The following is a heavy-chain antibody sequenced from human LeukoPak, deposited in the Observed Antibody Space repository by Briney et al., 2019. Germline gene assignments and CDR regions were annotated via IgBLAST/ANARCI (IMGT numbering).Heavy chain of an antibody. J-gene: IGHJ6*03. CDR2: IIPIFGTA. CDR3: ARAGEYSNYYYYYMDV. V-gene: IGHV1-69*05. CDR1: GYTFTSYG. D-gene: IGHD4-11*01. Sequence: SVKVSCKASGYTFTSYGISWVRQAPGQGLEWMGGIIPIFGTANYAQKFQGRVTITTDESTSTAYMELSSLRSEDTAVYYCARAGEYSNYYYYYMDVWGKGTTVTVSS.